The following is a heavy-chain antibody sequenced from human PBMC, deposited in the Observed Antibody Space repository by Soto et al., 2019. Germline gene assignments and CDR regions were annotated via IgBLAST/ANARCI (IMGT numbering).Heavy chain of an antibody. CDR2: INAGNGNT. J-gene: IGHJ6*02. CDR3: ARQGFGALHGLVDV. Sequence: GASVKVSCKASGYTFTSYAMHWVRQAPGQRLEWMGWINAGNGNTKYSQKFQGRVTITRDTSASTAYMELSSLRSEGTAVYYCARQGFGALHGLVDVWGQGTTVTVSS. CDR1: GYTFTSYA. V-gene: IGHV1-3*01. D-gene: IGHD3-10*01.